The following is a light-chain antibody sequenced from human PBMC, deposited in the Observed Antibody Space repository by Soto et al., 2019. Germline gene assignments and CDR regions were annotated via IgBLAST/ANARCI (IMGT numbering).Light chain of an antibody. V-gene: IGLV2-8*01. CDR2: EVS. CDR1: SSDIGSYNY. CDR3: SSYADTNNLLYV. J-gene: IGLJ1*01. Sequence: QSALTQPPSASGSPGQSVTISCTGTSSDIGSYNYVSWYQQHPGKAPRLLIYEVSQRPSGVPGRFSGSKSANTASLTVSGLQPEDEADYYCSSYADTNNLLYVFGTGTKLTVL.